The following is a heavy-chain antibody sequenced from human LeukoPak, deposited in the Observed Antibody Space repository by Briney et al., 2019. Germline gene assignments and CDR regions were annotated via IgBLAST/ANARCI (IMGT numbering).Heavy chain of an antibody. D-gene: IGHD5-18*01. J-gene: IGHJ4*02. CDR3: ARDGEYSYGYGFDY. CDR1: GFSVNNLY. Sequence: GGSLRLSCAASGFSVNNLYMSWVRQAPGKGLEWVSVIYSGDRTYYADSVKGRFTISRDTSKNTVYLQMNSLRPEETAVYYCARDGEYSYGYGFDYWGQGTLVPVSS. CDR2: IYSGDRT. V-gene: IGHV3-66*01.